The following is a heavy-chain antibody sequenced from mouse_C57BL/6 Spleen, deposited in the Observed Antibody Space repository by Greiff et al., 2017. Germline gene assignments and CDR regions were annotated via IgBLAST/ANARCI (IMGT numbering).Heavy chain of an antibody. V-gene: IGHV1-64*01. CDR3: ARGGYDAGYAMDY. J-gene: IGHJ4*01. CDR2: IHPNSGST. D-gene: IGHD2-2*01. Sequence: VQLQQPGAELVKPGASVKLSCKASGYTFTSYWMHWVKQRPGQGLEWIGMIHPNSGSTNYNEKFKSKATLTVDKSSSTAYMQLSSLTSEASAVYYCARGGYDAGYAMDYWGQGTSVTVSS. CDR1: GYTFTSYW.